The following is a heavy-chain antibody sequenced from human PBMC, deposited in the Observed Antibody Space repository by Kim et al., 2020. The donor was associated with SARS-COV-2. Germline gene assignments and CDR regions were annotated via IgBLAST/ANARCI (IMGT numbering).Heavy chain of an antibody. J-gene: IGHJ5*02. Sequence: FQGRVTITRDTSATAVYMELSSLRSEDTAVYYCARAPTVATILGKSWFDPWGQGTLVTVSS. CDR3: ARAPTVATILGKSWFDP. D-gene: IGHD5-12*01. V-gene: IGHV1-3*01.